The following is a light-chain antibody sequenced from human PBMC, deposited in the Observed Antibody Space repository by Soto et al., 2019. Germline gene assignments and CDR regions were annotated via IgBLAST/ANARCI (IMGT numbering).Light chain of an antibody. CDR1: QNVDSN. Sequence: EIVLTQSPGTLSLSPGERATLSCRASQNVDSNYLAWYQQKPGQAPRIIIFGASTRATGIPARFSGSGSGTEFTLTISSLQSEDFAVYYCQQYNNWPRTFGQGTKVEIK. J-gene: IGKJ1*01. CDR2: GAS. CDR3: QQYNNWPRT. V-gene: IGKV3-15*01.